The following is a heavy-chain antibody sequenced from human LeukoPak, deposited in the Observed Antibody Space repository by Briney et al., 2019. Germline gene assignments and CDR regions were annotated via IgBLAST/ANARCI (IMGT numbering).Heavy chain of an antibody. CDR3: ARDRSAGTYYYGSGIY. J-gene: IGHJ4*02. Sequence: ASVKVSCKASGYTFTGYYMHWVRQAPGQGLEWMGWINPNSGGTNYAQKLQGRVTMTTDTSTSTAYMELRSLRSDDTAVYYCARDRSAGTYYYGSGIYWGQGTLVTVSS. CDR1: GYTFTGYY. CDR2: INPNSGGT. D-gene: IGHD3-10*01. V-gene: IGHV1-2*02.